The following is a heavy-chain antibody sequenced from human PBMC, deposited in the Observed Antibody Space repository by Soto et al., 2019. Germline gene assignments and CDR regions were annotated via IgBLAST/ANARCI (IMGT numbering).Heavy chain of an antibody. CDR1: EFTFSSYW. D-gene: IGHD1-1*01. V-gene: IGHV3-7*01. Sequence: GGSLRLSCAASEFTFSSYWMSWVRQAPGKGLESVANLNQDGSDKYYGDSVKGRFTISRDNAKNSLYVQMNSLRVEDTAVYYCARVMIINSRSVFDFWGHGTLVTVSS. CDR2: LNQDGSDK. J-gene: IGHJ4*01. CDR3: ARVMIINSRSVFDF.